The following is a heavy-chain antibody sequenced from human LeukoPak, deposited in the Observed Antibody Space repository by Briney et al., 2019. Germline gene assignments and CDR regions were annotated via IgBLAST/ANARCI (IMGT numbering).Heavy chain of an antibody. CDR1: GFTVGSGR. J-gene: IGHJ5*02. Sequence: PGVSLRLSCAASGFTVGSGRRMSWVRQAPGEGLEWISTIYSDDATNYGDSVKGRFTISRDNSRNTLDLQMNSLRVEDTAVYYCVRERFNNDYEAWGQGILVTVSS. CDR3: VRERFNNDYEA. CDR2: IYSDDAT. D-gene: IGHD3-22*01. V-gene: IGHV3-53*01.